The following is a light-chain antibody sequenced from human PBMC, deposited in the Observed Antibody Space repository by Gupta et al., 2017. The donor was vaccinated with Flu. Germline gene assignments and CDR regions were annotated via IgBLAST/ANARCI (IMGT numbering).Light chain of an antibody. CDR1: SSDIGEYNY. Sequence: ITISCTGSSSDIGEYNYVSWYQQYPDKAPKLMISEVSNRPSGVSNRFSGFKSGNTASLTISGLQPEDEADYYCSSYTSGSAYVIFGGGTRLTVL. V-gene: IGLV2-14*01. J-gene: IGLJ2*01. CDR2: EVS. CDR3: SSYTSGSAYVI.